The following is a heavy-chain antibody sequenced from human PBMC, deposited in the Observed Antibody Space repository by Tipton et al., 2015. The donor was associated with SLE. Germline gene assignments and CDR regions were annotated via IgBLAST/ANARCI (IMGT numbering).Heavy chain of an antibody. V-gene: IGHV4-38-2*01. J-gene: IGHJ4*02. CDR2: ISHTGNI. CDR1: GFSVSSGYY. Sequence: TLSLTCAVSGFSVSSGYYWGWIRQSPEKGLEWIGSISHTGNIYYNPSLKRRVSMSIDTSRNEVFLRLSSVTAADTAVYYCARHDYDSNGYYQHYFDYWGQGTLVTVSS. CDR3: ARHDYDSNGYYQHYFDY. D-gene: IGHD3-22*01.